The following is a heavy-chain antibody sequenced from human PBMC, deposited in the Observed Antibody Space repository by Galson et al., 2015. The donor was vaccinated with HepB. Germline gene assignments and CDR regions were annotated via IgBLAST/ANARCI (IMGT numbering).Heavy chain of an antibody. Sequence: SVKVSCKASGYTFTDYFIHWVRQAPGQGLEWMGWINPKRGDTHLPQRFQDRVTMTTDTSISTAYMELTSLGAEDTAMYYCARYLGDYYGFDIWGQGTMVIVSS. D-gene: IGHD2/OR15-2a*01. J-gene: IGHJ3*02. CDR2: INPKRGDT. V-gene: IGHV1-2*02. CDR1: GYTFTDYF. CDR3: ARYLGDYYGFDI.